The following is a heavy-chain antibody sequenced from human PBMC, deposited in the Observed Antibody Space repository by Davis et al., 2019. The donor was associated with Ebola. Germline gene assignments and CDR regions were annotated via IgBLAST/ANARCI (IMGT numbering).Heavy chain of an antibody. V-gene: IGHV3-7*04. CDR2: IKQDGSEK. CDR3: ARAPAGRWQWPGTACDY. CDR1: GITFSSYW. D-gene: IGHD6-19*01. Sequence: GESLKISCAASGITFSSYWMHWVRQAPGKGLEWVANIKQDGSEKYYVDSVKGRFTIARDNAKNSLYLQMNSLRAEDTALYYCARAPAGRWQWPGTACDYWGQGTLVTVSS. J-gene: IGHJ4*02.